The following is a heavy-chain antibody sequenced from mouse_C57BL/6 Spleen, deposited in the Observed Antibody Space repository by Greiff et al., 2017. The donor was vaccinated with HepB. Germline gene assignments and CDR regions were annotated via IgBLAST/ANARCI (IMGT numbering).Heavy chain of an antibody. D-gene: IGHD2-4*01. CDR1: GYTFTSYW. CDR3: ARKGYYDYDGGFAY. CDR2: IDPSDSET. J-gene: IGHJ3*01. Sequence: QVQLKQPGAELVRPGSSVKLSCKASGYTFTSYWMHWVKQRPIQGLEWIGNIDPSDSETHYNQKFKDKATLTVDKSSSTAYMQLSSLTSEDSAVYYCARKGYYDYDGGFAYWGQGTLVTVSA. V-gene: IGHV1-52*01.